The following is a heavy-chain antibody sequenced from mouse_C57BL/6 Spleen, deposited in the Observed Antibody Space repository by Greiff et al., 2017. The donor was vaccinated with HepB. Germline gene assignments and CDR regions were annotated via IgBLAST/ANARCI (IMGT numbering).Heavy chain of an antibody. CDR2: INPSTGGT. V-gene: IGHV1-42*01. Sequence: AQLKQSGPELVKPGASVKISCKASGYSFTGYYMNWVKQSPEKSLEWIGEINPSTGGTTYNQKFKAKATLTVDKSSSTAYMQLKSLTSEDSAVYYCARRTGSGAMDYWGQGTSVTVSS. D-gene: IGHD4-1*01. CDR3: ARRTGSGAMDY. J-gene: IGHJ4*01. CDR1: GYSFTGYY.